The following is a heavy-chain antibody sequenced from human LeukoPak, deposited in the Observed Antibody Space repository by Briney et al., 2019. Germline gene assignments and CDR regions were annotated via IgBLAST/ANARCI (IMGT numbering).Heavy chain of an antibody. CDR3: ARAPVYAYGGTPPLTPPESPPFDY. D-gene: IGHD4-23*01. CDR1: GGSFSGYY. J-gene: IGHJ4*02. V-gene: IGHV4-34*01. Sequence: PSETLSLTCAVYGGSFSGYYWSWIRQPPGKGLEWIGEINHSGSTNYNPSLKSRVTISVDTSKNQFSLKLSSVTAADTAVYYCARAPVYAYGGTPPLTPPESPPFDYWGQGTLVTVSS. CDR2: INHSGST.